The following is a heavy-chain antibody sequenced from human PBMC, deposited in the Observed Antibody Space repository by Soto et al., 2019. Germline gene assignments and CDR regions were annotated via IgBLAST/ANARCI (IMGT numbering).Heavy chain of an antibody. CDR2: ISWNGDAT. D-gene: IGHD3-10*01. V-gene: IGHV3-9*01. Sequence: EVQLVESGGALVQPAGSLRLSCTASGFTFDDYAIHWVRQAPGKGLEWISGISWNGDATGYADSVKGRFTISRDNAKNSLYLLMNSLRTEDTALYFCANLPLYGSGFDCWGQGTLVTVAS. CDR1: GFTFDDYA. CDR3: ANLPLYGSGFDC. J-gene: IGHJ4*02.